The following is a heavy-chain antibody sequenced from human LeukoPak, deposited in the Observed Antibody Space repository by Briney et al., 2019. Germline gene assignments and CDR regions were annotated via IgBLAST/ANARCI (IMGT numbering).Heavy chain of an antibody. CDR3: ARSQYQLLKWNYYYYYMDV. J-gene: IGHJ6*03. Sequence: SETLSLTCTVSGGSISSGSYYWSWIRQPAGKGLEWIGRIYTCGSTNYNPSLKSRVTISVDTSKNQFSLKLSSVTAADTAVYYCARSQYQLLKWNYYYYYMDVWGKGTTVTVSS. CDR2: IYTCGST. CDR1: GGSISSGSYY. V-gene: IGHV4-61*02. D-gene: IGHD2-2*01.